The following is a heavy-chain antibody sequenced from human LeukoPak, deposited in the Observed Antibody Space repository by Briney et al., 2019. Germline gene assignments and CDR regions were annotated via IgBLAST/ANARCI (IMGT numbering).Heavy chain of an antibody. J-gene: IGHJ3*02. CDR1: RFTFSQNW. CDR2: ISPDDKST. V-gene: IGHV3-74*01. D-gene: IGHD1-26*01. Sequence: PGGSLRLSCAASRFTFSQNWLHWVRQAPGKGLVWVSRISPDDKSTSYADSVKGRFTISRDDAKKTLYLQMNSLRAEDTAVYYCLTILETTIDAFDIWGQGTMVTVSS. CDR3: LTILETTIDAFDI.